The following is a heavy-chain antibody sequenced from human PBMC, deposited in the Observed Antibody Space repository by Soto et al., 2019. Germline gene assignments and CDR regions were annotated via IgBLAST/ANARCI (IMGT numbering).Heavy chain of an antibody. CDR3: ASHSSSWYGKFDFDY. CDR1: GYTFTSYG. J-gene: IGHJ4*02. D-gene: IGHD6-13*01. Sequence: QVQLVQSGAEVKKPGASVKVSCKASGYTFTSYGISWVRQAPGQGLEWMGWISAYNGNTNYAQKLQGRVTMTTDTPTSTAYMERRSLRSDDTAVYYCASHSSSWYGKFDFDYWGQGTLVTVSS. V-gene: IGHV1-18*01. CDR2: ISAYNGNT.